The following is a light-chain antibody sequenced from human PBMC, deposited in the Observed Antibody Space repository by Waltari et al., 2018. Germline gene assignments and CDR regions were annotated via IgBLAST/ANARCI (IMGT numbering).Light chain of an antibody. CDR2: GAS. Sequence: VMTQSPLSLPVTLGQPATLSCRASQSVSRALAWYQQKPGQAPRLLIYGASSRATGIPDRFSGSGSGTDFSLTISRLEPEDFAVYYCQEYVTLPATFGQGTKVEI. J-gene: IGKJ1*01. CDR3: QEYVTLPAT. V-gene: IGKV3-20*01. CDR1: QSVSRA.